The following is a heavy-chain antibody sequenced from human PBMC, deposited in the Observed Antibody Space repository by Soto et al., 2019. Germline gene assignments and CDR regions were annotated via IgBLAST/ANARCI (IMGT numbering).Heavy chain of an antibody. Sequence: QVQLVQSGAEVQKPGSSVKVSCKASGGTFSSYAISWVRQAPGQGLEWMGGIIPIFGTANYAQKFQGRVTITADESTSTAYMELSSLRSEDTAVYYCARHLPYCSSTSCYPHYYGMDVWGQGTTVTVSS. CDR1: GGTFSSYA. V-gene: IGHV1-69*01. CDR2: IIPIFGTA. D-gene: IGHD2-2*01. J-gene: IGHJ6*02. CDR3: ARHLPYCSSTSCYPHYYGMDV.